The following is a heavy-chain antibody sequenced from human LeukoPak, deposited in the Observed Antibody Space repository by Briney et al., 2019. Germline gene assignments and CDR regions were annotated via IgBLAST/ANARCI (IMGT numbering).Heavy chain of an antibody. Sequence: ASVKVSCKASGHTFTGYYMHWVRQAPGQGLEWMGWINPNSGGTNYAQKFQGRVTMTRDTSISTAYMELSRLRSDDTAVYYCARPVYYYDSSGYPAYWGQGTLVTVSS. J-gene: IGHJ4*02. CDR2: INPNSGGT. CDR1: GHTFTGYY. D-gene: IGHD3-22*01. V-gene: IGHV1-2*02. CDR3: ARPVYYYDSSGYPAY.